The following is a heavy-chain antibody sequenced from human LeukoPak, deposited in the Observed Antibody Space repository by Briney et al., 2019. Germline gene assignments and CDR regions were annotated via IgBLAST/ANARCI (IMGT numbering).Heavy chain of an antibody. CDR2: INHSGST. D-gene: IGHD3-3*01. V-gene: IGHV4-39*07. Sequence: PSETLSLTCTVSGGSISSSSYYWGWIRQPPGKGLEWIGEINHSGSTNYNPSLKSRVTISVDTSKNQFSLKLSSVTAADTAVYYCARGFWDYWGQGTLVTVSS. CDR1: GGSISSSSYY. CDR3: ARGFWDY. J-gene: IGHJ4*02.